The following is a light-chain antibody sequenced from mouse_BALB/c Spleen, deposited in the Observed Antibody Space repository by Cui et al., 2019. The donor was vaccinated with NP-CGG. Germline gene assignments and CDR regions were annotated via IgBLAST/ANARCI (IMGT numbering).Light chain of an antibody. J-gene: IGLJ1*01. Sequence: QAVVTQESVLTTSPGETVTLTCRSSTGAITTSNYANWVQEKPDHLFTGLIGGTNNRAPGVPARFSGSLIGEKAALTITGAQTEDEAIYFCALWYSNHWVFGGGTKLTVL. V-gene: IGLV1*01. CDR1: TGAITTSNY. CDR3: ALWYSNHWV. CDR2: GTN.